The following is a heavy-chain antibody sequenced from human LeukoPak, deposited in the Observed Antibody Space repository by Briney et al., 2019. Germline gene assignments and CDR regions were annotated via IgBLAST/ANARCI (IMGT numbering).Heavy chain of an antibody. CDR3: ARGQRFMITFGGVIVPPFDY. CDR1: GGTFSSYG. V-gene: IGHV1-69*06. Sequence: ASVKLSCKSSGGTFSSYGISWVRLAPGPGLEWMGGVIPIFGTANYAQKFQGRVTITADKSTSTAYMELSSLRSEDTAVYYCARGQRFMITFGGVIVPPFDYWGQGTLVTVSS. J-gene: IGHJ4*02. D-gene: IGHD3-16*02. CDR2: VIPIFGTA.